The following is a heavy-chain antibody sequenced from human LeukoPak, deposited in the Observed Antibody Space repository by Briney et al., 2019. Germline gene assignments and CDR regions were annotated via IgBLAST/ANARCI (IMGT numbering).Heavy chain of an antibody. CDR2: INPNSGGT. CDR3: ARETDYGGNRNFDY. V-gene: IGHV1-2*02. J-gene: IGHJ4*02. D-gene: IGHD4-17*01. CDR1: GYTFTGYY. Sequence: ASVKVSCKASGYTFTGYYMHWVRQAPGQGLEWMGWINPNSGGTNYAQKFQGRVTMTRDTSISTAYMELSRLRSDDTAVYYCARETDYGGNRNFDYWGQGTLVTVSS.